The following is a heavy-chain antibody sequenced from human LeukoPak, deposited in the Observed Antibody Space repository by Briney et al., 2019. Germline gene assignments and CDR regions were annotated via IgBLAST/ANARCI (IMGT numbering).Heavy chain of an antibody. D-gene: IGHD4-11*01. CDR1: GGSISSGSYY. Sequence: PSQTLSLTCTVSGGSISSGSYYWSWIRQPAGKGLEWIGRIYTSGSTNYNPSLKSRVTISVDTSKNQFSLKLSSVTAADTAVYYCARDNHYSNYWPGTVAPHYYYYYMDVWGKGTTVTVSS. V-gene: IGHV4-61*02. CDR2: IYTSGST. CDR3: ARDNHYSNYWPGTVAPHYYYYYMDV. J-gene: IGHJ6*03.